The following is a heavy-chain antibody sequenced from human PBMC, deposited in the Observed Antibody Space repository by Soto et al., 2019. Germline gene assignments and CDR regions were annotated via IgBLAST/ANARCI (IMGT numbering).Heavy chain of an antibody. D-gene: IGHD3-22*01. CDR2: IIPFFGTP. J-gene: IGHJ4*02. CDR3: ARDKGAYYSHIVD. CDR1: GATFSSYA. Sequence: QVLLVQSGAEVKKPGSSVKVSCKLSGATFSSYAMSWVRQAPGQGLEWIGGIIPFFGTPNYAQKFQGRVTITADTTTATSYMEIISLRSNDTAVYYCARDKGAYYSHIVDWGPGTLVTVSS. V-gene: IGHV1-69*06.